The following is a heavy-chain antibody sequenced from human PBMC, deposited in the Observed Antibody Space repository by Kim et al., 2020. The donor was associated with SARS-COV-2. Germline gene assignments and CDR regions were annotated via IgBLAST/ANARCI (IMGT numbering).Heavy chain of an antibody. J-gene: IGHJ4*02. Sequence: GGSLRLSCAASGFTFDDYAMHWVRQAPGKGLEWVSLISGDGGSTYYADSVKGRFTISRDNSKNSLYLQMNSLRTEDTALYYCAKSPIRVPAAIERQLRFDYWGQGTLVTVSS. V-gene: IGHV3-43*02. CDR3: AKSPIRVPAAIERQLRFDY. D-gene: IGHD2-2*02. CDR2: ISGDGGST. CDR1: GFTFDDYA.